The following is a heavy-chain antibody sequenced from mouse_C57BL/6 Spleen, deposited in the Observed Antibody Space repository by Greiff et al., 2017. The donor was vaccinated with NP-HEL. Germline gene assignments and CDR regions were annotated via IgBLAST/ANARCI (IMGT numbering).Heavy chain of an antibody. J-gene: IGHJ2*01. D-gene: IGHD2-4*01. Sequence: VQLQQSGAELVKPGASVKLSCKASGYTFTSYWMQWVKQRPGQGLEWIGEIDPSDGYTNYNQKFKGKATLTVDTSSITAYMQLSSLTSEDAAVYYCERSSDDYDGYYCDYWGQGTTVTVSS. V-gene: IGHV1-50*01. CDR1: GYTFTSYW. CDR2: IDPSDGYT. CDR3: ERSSDDYDGYYCDY.